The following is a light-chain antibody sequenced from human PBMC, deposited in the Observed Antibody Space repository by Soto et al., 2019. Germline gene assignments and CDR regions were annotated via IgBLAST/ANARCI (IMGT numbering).Light chain of an antibody. J-gene: IGKJ3*01. Sequence: EIVLTQSPATLSLSPGERATLSCRASQSVGSDLAWYQQKPGQAPRLLIYTAAYRPTGIPARFSGSGSGTDFTLIISSLEAEDFALYYWQQRSSWPLTFGPGTTVDIK. CDR2: TAA. CDR1: QSVGSD. V-gene: IGKV3-11*01. CDR3: QQRSSWPLT.